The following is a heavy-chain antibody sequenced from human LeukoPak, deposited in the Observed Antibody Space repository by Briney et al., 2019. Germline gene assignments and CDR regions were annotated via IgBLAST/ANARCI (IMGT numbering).Heavy chain of an antibody. V-gene: IGHV3-30-3*01. CDR1: GFSLRAYA. J-gene: IGHJ4*02. Sequence: GGSLSLSCLASGFSLRAYAMHWVRRAPGRGGLGGGTMISYDGRDQYYADSVKGRFTISRDDSKNTLFLQMNSLRVEDTAMYHCARIGLGVSFGSGFDYWGQGTLVTVTS. CDR2: ISYDGRDQ. CDR3: ARIGLGVSFGSGFDY. D-gene: IGHD3-10*01.